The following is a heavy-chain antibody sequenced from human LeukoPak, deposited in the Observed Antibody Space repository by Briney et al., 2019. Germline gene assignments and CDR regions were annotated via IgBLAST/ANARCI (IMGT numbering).Heavy chain of an antibody. V-gene: IGHV3-30-3*01. D-gene: IGHD3-10*01. CDR2: ISYDGSNK. J-gene: IGHJ5*02. Sequence: GGSLRLSCAASGFPFSSYAMHWVRQAPGKGLEWVAVISYDGSNKYYADSVKGRFTISRDNSKNTLYLQMNSLRAEDTAVYYCARDEGVNWFDPWGQGTLVTVSS. CDR3: ARDEGVNWFDP. CDR1: GFPFSSYA.